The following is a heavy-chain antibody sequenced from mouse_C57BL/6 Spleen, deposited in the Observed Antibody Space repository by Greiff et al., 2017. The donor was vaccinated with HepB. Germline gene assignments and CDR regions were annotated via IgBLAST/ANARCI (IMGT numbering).Heavy chain of an antibody. Sequence: VQLQQSGPELVKPGASVKIPCKASGYTFTDYNMDWVNQSHGKSLEWIGDINPNNGGTIYNQKFKGKATLTVDKSSSTAYMELRSLTSEDTAVYYCATLRDYAGFDYWGQGTTLTVSS. CDR3: ATLRDYAGFDY. CDR1: GYTFTDYN. CDR2: INPNNGGT. V-gene: IGHV1-18*01. J-gene: IGHJ2*01. D-gene: IGHD1-1*01.